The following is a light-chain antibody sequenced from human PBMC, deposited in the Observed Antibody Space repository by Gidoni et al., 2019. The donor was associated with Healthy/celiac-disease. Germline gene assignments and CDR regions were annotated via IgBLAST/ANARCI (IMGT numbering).Light chain of an antibody. CDR3: QQRSNWPIT. CDR2: DAS. J-gene: IGKJ5*01. Sequence: EIVLTQSPATLSVSPGDRATLPCRASQSVSSYLDWYQQKPGQAPRLLIYDASNRATGIPARFSGSGSGTDFTLTISSLEPEDFAGYYCQQRSNWPITFGQGTRLEIK. CDR1: QSVSSY. V-gene: IGKV3-11*01.